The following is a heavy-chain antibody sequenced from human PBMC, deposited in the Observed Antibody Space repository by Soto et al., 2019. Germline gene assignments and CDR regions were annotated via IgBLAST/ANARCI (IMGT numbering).Heavy chain of an antibody. CDR3: ASLMSSGYYYGMDV. CDR2: IIPILGIA. CDR1: GGTFSSYT. V-gene: IGHV1-69*02. J-gene: IGHJ6*02. D-gene: IGHD3-10*01. Sequence: QVQLVQSGAEVKKPGSSVKVICKASGGTFSSYTVSWVRQAPGQGLEWMGRIIPILGIANYAQKFQGRVTNTADKSTSTAYMELSSLRSEDTAVYYCASLMSSGYYYGMDVWGQGTTDTVSS.